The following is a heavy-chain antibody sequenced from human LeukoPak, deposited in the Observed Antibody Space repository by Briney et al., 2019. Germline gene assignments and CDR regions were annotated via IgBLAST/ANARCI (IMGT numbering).Heavy chain of an antibody. Sequence: GGSLTLSCTTSGFTFTTYWMSWVRQAPGKGLEWVANIKQDGSEKHYVDSVRGRFTISRDNAKNSLYLQMNSLRAEDTAVYYCAREGWQQLGTFDIWGQGTMVTVSS. CDR1: GFTFTTYW. J-gene: IGHJ3*02. CDR3: AREGWQQLGTFDI. V-gene: IGHV3-7*01. CDR2: IKQDGSEK. D-gene: IGHD6-13*01.